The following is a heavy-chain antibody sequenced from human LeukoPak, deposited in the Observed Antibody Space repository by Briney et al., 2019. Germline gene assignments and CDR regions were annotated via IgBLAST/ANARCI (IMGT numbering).Heavy chain of an antibody. CDR2: INPNSGGT. Sequence: AASVKVSCKASGYTFTGYYMHWVRQAPGQGLEWMGWINPNSGGTNYALKFQGRVTMTRDTSISTAYMELSRLRSDDTAVYYCARGYSSSWSYFDYWGQGTLVTVSS. D-gene: IGHD6-13*01. CDR3: ARGYSSSWSYFDY. V-gene: IGHV1-2*02. CDR1: GYTFTGYY. J-gene: IGHJ4*02.